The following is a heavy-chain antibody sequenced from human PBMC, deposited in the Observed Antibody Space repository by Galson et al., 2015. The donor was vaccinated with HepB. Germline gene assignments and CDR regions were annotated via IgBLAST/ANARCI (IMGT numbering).Heavy chain of an antibody. J-gene: IGHJ4*02. CDR2: IKQDEGEK. Sequence: SLRLSCAASGFIFSNYFMGWVRQAPGKGLEWVANIKQDEGEKYFVDSVKGRFTISRDNAKNSLYLQMNSLRVEDTAVYYCVRYRREIAADQYYFDYWGQGTLVTVSS. CDR3: VRYRREIAADQYYFDY. CDR1: GFIFSNYF. V-gene: IGHV3-7*03. D-gene: IGHD6-13*01.